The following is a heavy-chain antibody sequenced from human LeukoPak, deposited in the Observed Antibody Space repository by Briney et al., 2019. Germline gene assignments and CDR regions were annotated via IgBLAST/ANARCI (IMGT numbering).Heavy chain of an antibody. Sequence: ASVKVSCKASGYTFTGYYMHWVRQAPGQGLEWMGRINPNSGGTNYAQKFQGRVTMTRDTSISTAYMELSRLRSDDTAVYYCARVPVGSRYSAQPLKLDYWGQGTLVTVSS. J-gene: IGHJ4*02. V-gene: IGHV1-2*06. D-gene: IGHD6-13*01. CDR1: GYTFTGYY. CDR3: ARVPVGSRYSAQPLKLDY. CDR2: INPNSGGT.